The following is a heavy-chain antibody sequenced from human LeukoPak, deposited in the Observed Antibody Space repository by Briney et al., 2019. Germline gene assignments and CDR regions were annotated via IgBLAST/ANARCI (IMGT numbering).Heavy chain of an antibody. CDR1: GGIFSSYA. CDR3: ARDLPPYYFDY. Sequence: SVKLSCKASGGIFSSYAISWVRQAPGQGLEWMGRIIPILGIANYAQKFQGRVTITADKSTSTAYMDLSSLRSEDTAVYYCARDLPPYYFDYWGQGTLVTVSS. J-gene: IGHJ4*02. V-gene: IGHV1-69*04. CDR2: IIPILGIA.